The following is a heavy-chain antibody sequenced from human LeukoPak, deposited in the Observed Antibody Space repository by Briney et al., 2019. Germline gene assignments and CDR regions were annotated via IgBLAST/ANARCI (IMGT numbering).Heavy chain of an antibody. CDR2: SIPVFGT. Sequence: GASVKVSCKTSGVTFSDYAISWVRQAPGQGLEWMGGSIPVFGTVHAQKFQGRVTLIADDSTSTAYMELSSLRSGDTAVYYCATVNHYVSSGYYRYWGQGTLVTVSS. V-gene: IGHV1-69*13. J-gene: IGHJ4*02. D-gene: IGHD3-22*01. CDR3: ATVNHYVSSGYYRY. CDR1: GVTFSDYA.